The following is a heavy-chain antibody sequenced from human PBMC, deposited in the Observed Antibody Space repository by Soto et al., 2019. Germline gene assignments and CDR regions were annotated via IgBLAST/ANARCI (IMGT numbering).Heavy chain of an antibody. J-gene: IGHJ6*02. V-gene: IGHV1-69*06. CDR3: TRSQGSSTSLEIYYYYYYGMDV. D-gene: IGHD2-2*01. Sequence: QVQLVQSGAEVKKPGSSVKVSCKASGGTFGSYAISWVRQAPGQGLEWMGGIIPIPGTANYAQKFQGRVTIGEDKSTSTAYMELSSLRSEDTAVYYCTRSQGSSTSLEIYYYYYYGMDVWGQGTTVTVSS. CDR1: GGTFGSYA. CDR2: IIPIPGTA.